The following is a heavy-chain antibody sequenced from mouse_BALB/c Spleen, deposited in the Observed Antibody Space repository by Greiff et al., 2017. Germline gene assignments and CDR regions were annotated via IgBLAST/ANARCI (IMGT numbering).Heavy chain of an antibody. J-gene: IGHJ3*01. V-gene: IGHV7-3*02. CDR1: GFTFTDYY. D-gene: IGHD2-5*01. Sequence: EVMLVESGGGLVQPGGSLRLSCATSGFTFTDYYMSWVRQPPGKALEWLGFIRNKANGYTTEYSASVKGRFTISRDNSQSILYLQMNTLGAEDSATYYCAREDPPSNSFAYWGQGTLVTVSA. CDR3: AREDPPSNSFAY. CDR2: IRNKANGYTT.